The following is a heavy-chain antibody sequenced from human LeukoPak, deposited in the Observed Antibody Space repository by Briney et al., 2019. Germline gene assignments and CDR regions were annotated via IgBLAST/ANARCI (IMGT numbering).Heavy chain of an antibody. J-gene: IGHJ4*03. D-gene: IGHD1-26*01. Sequence: ASVKVSCKASGYSFSDSGISWVRQAPGQGLEWMGWISAYNGKAAYAQRFLGRVTMTTDTSKSTAYMELGSLRTDDTAVYYCARDSGSHGDYWGQGTTVTVSS. V-gene: IGHV1-18*01. CDR3: ARDSGSHGDY. CDR1: GYSFSDSG. CDR2: ISAYNGKA.